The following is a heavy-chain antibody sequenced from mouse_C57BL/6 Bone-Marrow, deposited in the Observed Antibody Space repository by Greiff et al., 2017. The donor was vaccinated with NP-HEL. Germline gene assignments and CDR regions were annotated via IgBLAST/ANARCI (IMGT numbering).Heavy chain of an antibody. CDR2: ISSGSSTI. V-gene: IGHV5-17*01. J-gene: IGHJ2*01. Sequence: DVKLVESGGGLVKPGGSLKLSCAASGFTFSDYGMHWVRQAPEKGLEWVAYISSGSSTIYYADTVKGRFTISRDNAKNTLFLQMTSLRSEDTAMYYCASDGYYVPDYRGQGTTLTVSS. CDR3: ASDGYYVPDY. CDR1: GFTFSDYG. D-gene: IGHD2-3*01.